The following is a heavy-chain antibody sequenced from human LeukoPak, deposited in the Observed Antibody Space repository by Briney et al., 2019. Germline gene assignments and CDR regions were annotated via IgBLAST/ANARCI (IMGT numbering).Heavy chain of an antibody. J-gene: IGHJ4*02. Sequence: KPSETLSLTCTVSGDSVRTSNSYWGWIRQPPGKGLEWIGSMFYSGNTYYNPSLKSRVTISVVTSKNQLSLRLSSVTAADTAVYYCARHPHYYFDNSARWDQGTLVTVSS. CDR2: MFYSGNT. V-gene: IGHV4-39*01. CDR3: ARHPHYYFDNSAR. CDR1: GDSVRTSNSY. D-gene: IGHD3-22*01.